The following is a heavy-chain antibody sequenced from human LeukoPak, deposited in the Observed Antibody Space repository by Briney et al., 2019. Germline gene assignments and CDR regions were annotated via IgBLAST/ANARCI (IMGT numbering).Heavy chain of an antibody. CDR3: ARTLSDSSPVAT. V-gene: IGHV4-38-2*02. Sequence: PSETLSLTCSVSGYFLSSGFYWGWIRQPPGKGLEWIASVYHSGTTIHNPSLKSRVTMSMDTSMNHYSLKLRSVTAADTAVYYCARTLSDSSPVATWGQGTLVTVSS. CDR2: VYHSGTT. CDR1: GYFLSSGFY. D-gene: IGHD3-22*01. J-gene: IGHJ4*02.